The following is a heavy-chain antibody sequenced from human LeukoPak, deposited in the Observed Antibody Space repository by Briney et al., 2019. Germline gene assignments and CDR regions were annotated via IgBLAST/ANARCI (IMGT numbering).Heavy chain of an antibody. CDR3: AKDRVKELSFYCFDC. J-gene: IGHJ4*02. V-gene: IGHV3-11*04. Sequence: GGSLRLSCAASGFTFSDYYMSWIRQAPGKGLEWVSYISSSGSTIYYADSVKGRLTISRDNSKNTLYLEMNSLRAEDTAIYYCAKDRVKELSFYCFDCWGQGTLVTVSS. CDR2: ISSSGSTI. CDR1: GFTFSDYY. D-gene: IGHD1-7*01.